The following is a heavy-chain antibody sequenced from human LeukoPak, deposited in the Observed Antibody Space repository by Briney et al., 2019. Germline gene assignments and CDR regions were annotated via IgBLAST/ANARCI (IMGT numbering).Heavy chain of an antibody. V-gene: IGHV4-59*01. D-gene: IGHD1-26*01. CDR2: IYYSGST. J-gene: IGHJ4*02. CDR3: AREGEQDVVGAFGY. Sequence: GYIYYSGSTNYTPSLKSRVTISVDTSKNQFSLKLSSVTAADTAVYYCAREGEQDVVGAFGYWGQGTLVTVSS.